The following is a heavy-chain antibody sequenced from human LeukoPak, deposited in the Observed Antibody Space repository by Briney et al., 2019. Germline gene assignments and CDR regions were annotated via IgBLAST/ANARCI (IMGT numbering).Heavy chain of an antibody. CDR1: GFTFSNYA. V-gene: IGHV3-23*01. D-gene: IGHD2-15*01. Sequence: GGSLRLSCAASGFTFSNYAMSWVRQAPGKGLEWVSTISGSDGSTYYADSVKGRFTISRDNSKSTLFLKMNSLRAEDTAVYYCAKDRITIQGDAFDFWGQGTMVTVSS. CDR2: ISGSDGST. CDR3: AKDRITIQGDAFDF. J-gene: IGHJ3*01.